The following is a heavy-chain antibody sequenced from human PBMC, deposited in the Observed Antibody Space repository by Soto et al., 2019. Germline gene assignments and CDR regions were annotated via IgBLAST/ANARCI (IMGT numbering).Heavy chain of an antibody. J-gene: IGHJ5*02. CDR2: IYYSGSI. V-gene: IGHV4-39*01. D-gene: IGHD3-10*01. Sequence: SETLSLTCTVSGGSISSSSYFWGWIRQPPGKGLEWIGSIYYSGSIQYNPSLKSRVTISVDMSKNRFSLKLSSATAADTAVYYCARLYASGSYNLLHWFDPWGQGTLVTVSS. CDR3: ARLYASGSYNLLHWFDP. CDR1: GGSISSSSYF.